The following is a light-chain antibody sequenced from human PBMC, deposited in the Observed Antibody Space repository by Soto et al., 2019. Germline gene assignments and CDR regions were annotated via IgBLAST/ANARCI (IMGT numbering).Light chain of an antibody. J-gene: IGKJ5*01. V-gene: IGKV1-13*02. CDR1: QGISSA. CDR2: DAS. CDR3: HQFNSYPPT. Sequence: AIPLTQSPSSLSASVGDRVTITCRASQGISSALAWYQQKPGQPPKLLVYDASSLDSGVPSRFSGSGSGTQFTRTISGLQPEDFAPSHCHQFNSYPPTFGQGTRLEIK.